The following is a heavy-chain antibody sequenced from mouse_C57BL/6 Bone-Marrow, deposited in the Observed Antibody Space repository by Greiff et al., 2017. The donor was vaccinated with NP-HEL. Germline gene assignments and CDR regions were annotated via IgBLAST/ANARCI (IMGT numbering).Heavy chain of an antibody. J-gene: IGHJ2*01. CDR2: INPNYVTT. CDR3: ASDYYGSNLYYFDY. D-gene: IGHD1-1*01. Sequence: VQLQQSGPELVKPGASVKISCKASGYSFTDYNMNWVKQSNGKSLEWIGVINPNYVTTSYNQKFKGKATLTVDPSSSTAYMQLNSLTSEDSAVYYCASDYYGSNLYYFDYWGQGTTLTVSS. CDR1: GYSFTDYN. V-gene: IGHV1-39*01.